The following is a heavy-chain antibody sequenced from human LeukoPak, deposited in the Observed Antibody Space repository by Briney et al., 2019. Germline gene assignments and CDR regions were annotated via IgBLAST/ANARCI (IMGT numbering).Heavy chain of an antibody. CDR2: IYYRGST. V-gene: IGHV4-59*01. D-gene: IGHD3-10*01. CDR3: AAAAYGSGSYTVDY. J-gene: IGHJ4*02. CDR1: GGSISSYY. Sequence: SETLSLTCSVAGGSISSYYWSWIRQPPGKGLEWIGYIYYRGSTKYNPSLKSRVTISVDTSNNQFSLKLSSVTAADTAVYYCAAAAYGSGSYTVDYWSQGTLVTVSS.